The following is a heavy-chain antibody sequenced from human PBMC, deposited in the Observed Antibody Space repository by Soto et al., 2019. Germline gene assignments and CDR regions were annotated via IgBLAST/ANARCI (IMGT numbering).Heavy chain of an antibody. Sequence: PGESLKISCKASGYSFTNYWIGWVRQMPGKGLEWMGIIYPGDSDIRYSPSFQGLVTISADKSISTAYLQWSSLKASDTAMYYCARHLSSGGYYYDSSIDPWGQGTLVTVSS. V-gene: IGHV5-51*01. CDR3: ARHLSSGGYYYDSSIDP. CDR1: GYSFTNYW. D-gene: IGHD3-22*01. CDR2: IYPGDSDI. J-gene: IGHJ5*02.